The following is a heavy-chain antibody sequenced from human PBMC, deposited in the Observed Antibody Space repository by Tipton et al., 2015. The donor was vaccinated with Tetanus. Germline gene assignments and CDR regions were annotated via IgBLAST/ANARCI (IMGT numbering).Heavy chain of an antibody. CDR3: ARGVSRDWNGHCFDY. CDR2: VYYDGSA. V-gene: IGHV4-39*07. J-gene: IGHJ4*02. Sequence: TLSLTCTVSGDSISSSDYYWGWIRQPPGEGLEWIASVYYDGSAYYNPSLKRRVTISVDTSKNQFSLSLSSVIAADTAGYYCARGVSRDWNGHCFDYWGEGALVTVSS. CDR1: GDSISSSDYY. D-gene: IGHD1-1*01.